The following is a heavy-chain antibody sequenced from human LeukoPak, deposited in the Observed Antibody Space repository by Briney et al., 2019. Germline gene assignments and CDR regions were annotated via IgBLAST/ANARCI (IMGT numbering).Heavy chain of an antibody. CDR1: GGSISSYY. CDR3: ARAKGNWFDP. J-gene: IGHJ5*02. V-gene: IGHV4-59*01. CDR2: IYYSGST. Sequence: SETLSLTCTVSGGSISSYYWSWLRQPPGKGLEWIGYIYYSGSTNYNPSLKSRVTISVDTSKNQFSLKLSSVTAADTDVYYCARAKGNWFDPWGQGALVTVSS.